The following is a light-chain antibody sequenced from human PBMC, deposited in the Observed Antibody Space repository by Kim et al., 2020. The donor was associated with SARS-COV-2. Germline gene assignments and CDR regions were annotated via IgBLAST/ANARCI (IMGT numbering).Light chain of an antibody. V-gene: IGKV3-20*01. CDR2: GAS. CDR1: QSVSSNY. Sequence: LYPGERATLSCRASQSVSSNYLAWYQHKPGQAPSLLIYGASSRAAGIPDRFSGSGSRTDFTLTISRLEPEDFAVYYCQHYGSSPTFGGGTKVDIK. CDR3: QHYGSSPT. J-gene: IGKJ4*01.